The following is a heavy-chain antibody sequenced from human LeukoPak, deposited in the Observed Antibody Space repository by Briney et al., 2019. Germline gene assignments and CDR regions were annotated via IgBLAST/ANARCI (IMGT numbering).Heavy chain of an antibody. CDR1: GLILSNYW. CDR3: AEGGY. V-gene: IGHV3-7*01. Sequence: PGGSLRLSCAASGLILSNYWKNWVRQAPGKGLEWVASIKPDGSEKYYVDSLRGRFTISRDDARNSLYLQMNSLRAEDTAVYYCAEGGYWGQGTLVTVSS. J-gene: IGHJ4*02. CDR2: IKPDGSEK.